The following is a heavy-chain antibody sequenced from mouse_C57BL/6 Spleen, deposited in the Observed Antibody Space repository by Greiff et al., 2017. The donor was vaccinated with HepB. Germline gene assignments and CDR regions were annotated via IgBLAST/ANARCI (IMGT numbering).Heavy chain of an antibody. V-gene: IGHV1-5*01. J-gene: IGHJ3*01. D-gene: IGHD2-4*01. CDR1: GYTFTSYW. CDR2: IYPGNSDT. Sequence: VQLQQSGTVLARPGASVKMSCKTSGYTFTSYWMHWVKQRPGQGLEWIGAIYPGNSDTSYNQKFKGKAKLTAATSASTAYMELSSLTNEDSAVYYCTTAYYDYDEGTWFAYWGQGTLVTVSA. CDR3: TTAYYDYDEGTWFAY.